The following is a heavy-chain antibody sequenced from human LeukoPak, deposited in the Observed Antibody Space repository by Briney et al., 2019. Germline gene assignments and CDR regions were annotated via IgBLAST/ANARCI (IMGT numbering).Heavy chain of an antibody. D-gene: IGHD6-13*01. CDR3: ASRYIAAAGRVFDY. Sequence: ASVKVSCKASGGTFSSYAISWVRQAPGQGPEWMGGIIPLFRTANYAQKFQGRVTMTRDTSTSTVYMELSSLRSEDTAVYYCASRYIAAAGRVFDYWGQGTLVTVSS. CDR2: IIPLFRTA. V-gene: IGHV1-69*05. J-gene: IGHJ4*02. CDR1: GGTFSSYA.